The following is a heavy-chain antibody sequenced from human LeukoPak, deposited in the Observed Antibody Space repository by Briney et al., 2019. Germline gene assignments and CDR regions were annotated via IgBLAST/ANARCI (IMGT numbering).Heavy chain of an antibody. D-gene: IGHD1-26*01. J-gene: IGHJ3*02. Sequence: SETLSLTCSVSGGSFSSRIFSWAWIRQPPGKGLEWIGGVYYSGSTYYNPSLKSRVTISIDMSKNQFSLKLSSVTAADTSIYYCARLDVGPVNAFDIWGQGTMVTVSS. CDR3: ARLDVGPVNAFDI. CDR1: GGSFSSRIFS. CDR2: VYYSGST. V-gene: IGHV4-39*01.